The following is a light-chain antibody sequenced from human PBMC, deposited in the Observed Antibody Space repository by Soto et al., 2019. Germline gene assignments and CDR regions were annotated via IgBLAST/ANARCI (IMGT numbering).Light chain of an antibody. CDR3: QQYYNIPWT. V-gene: IGKV4-1*01. CDR2: WTS. CDR1: QSVLYSSNNKNC. Sequence: DIVMTQSPDSLAVSLGERATINCKSSQSVLYSSNNKNCLAWYQQKPGQPPKLLIYWTSTRESGVPGRFSGSGSGTDFTLTISSLQAEDVAVYYCQQYYNIPWTFGQGTKVEIK. J-gene: IGKJ1*01.